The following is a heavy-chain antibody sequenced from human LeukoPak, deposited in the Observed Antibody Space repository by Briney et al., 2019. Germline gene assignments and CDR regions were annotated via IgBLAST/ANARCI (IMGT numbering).Heavy chain of an antibody. CDR3: ARGLDILTGHYYFDY. V-gene: IGHV4-34*01. D-gene: IGHD3-9*01. J-gene: IGHJ4*02. Sequence: PSETLSLTCAVYGGSFSGYYWSWIRQPPGKGLEWIGEINHSGSTNYNPSLKSRVTISVDTSKNQFSLKLSSVTAADTAVYYCARGLDILTGHYYFDYWGQGTLVTVSS. CDR1: GGSFSGYY. CDR2: INHSGST.